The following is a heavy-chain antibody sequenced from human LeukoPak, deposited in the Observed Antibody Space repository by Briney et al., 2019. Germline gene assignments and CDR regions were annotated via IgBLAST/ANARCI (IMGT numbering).Heavy chain of an antibody. Sequence: GGSLRLSCAVSGFTLSAYWMHWVRQVPGKGLVWVSRINTDGTFTNYADSAEGRFTISKDNAKNTLSLQMNSLRAEDTAVYYCARDRVLGSGSYDYWGQGTLVTVSS. CDR3: ARDRVLGSGSYDY. V-gene: IGHV3-74*01. CDR1: GFTLSAYW. D-gene: IGHD3-10*01. J-gene: IGHJ4*02. CDR2: INTDGTFT.